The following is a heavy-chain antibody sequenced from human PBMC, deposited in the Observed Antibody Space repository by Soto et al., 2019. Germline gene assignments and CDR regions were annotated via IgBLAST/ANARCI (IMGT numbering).Heavy chain of an antibody. D-gene: IGHD1-26*01. V-gene: IGHV3-15*07. CDR3: TTGVVGATNPLYYYYGMDV. CDR1: GFTFGNAW. J-gene: IGHJ6*02. CDR2: IKSKTDGGTT. Sequence: GGSLRLSCAASGFTFGNAWMNWVRQAPGKGLEWVGRIKSKTDGGTTDYAAPVKGRFTISRDDSKNTLYLQMNSLKTEDTAVYYCTTGVVGATNPLYYYYGMDVWGQGTTVTVSS.